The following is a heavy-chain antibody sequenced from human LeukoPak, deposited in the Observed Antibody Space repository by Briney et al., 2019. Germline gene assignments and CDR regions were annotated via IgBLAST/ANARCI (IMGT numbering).Heavy chain of an antibody. CDR2: ISSSGSTI. D-gene: IGHD1-20*01. CDR1: GFTFSDFC. CDR3: ARRRYNWNAIDY. Sequence: GGSLRLSCAASGFTFSDFCMSWIRQAPGKGLEWVSYISSSGSTIYYADSVKGRFTISRDNAKNSLYLQMNSLRAEDTAVYYCARRRYNWNAIDYWGQGTLVTVSS. V-gene: IGHV3-11*01. J-gene: IGHJ4*02.